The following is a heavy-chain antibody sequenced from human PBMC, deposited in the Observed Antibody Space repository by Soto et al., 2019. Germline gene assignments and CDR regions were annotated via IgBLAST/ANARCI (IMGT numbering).Heavy chain of an antibody. V-gene: IGHV3-23*01. J-gene: IGHJ5*02. D-gene: IGHD4-4*01. CDR1: GFTFSTYA. CDR2: ISGSGGTT. Sequence: EVQLLESGGGLVQSGGSLRLSCAASGFTFSTYAMSWVRQAPGKGLEWVSIISGSGGTTYYADSVKGRFTISRDNSKNTLYMQMNSLRAEDTAVYYCARKIPTTITRWFDPWGQGTLVTVSS. CDR3: ARKIPTTITRWFDP.